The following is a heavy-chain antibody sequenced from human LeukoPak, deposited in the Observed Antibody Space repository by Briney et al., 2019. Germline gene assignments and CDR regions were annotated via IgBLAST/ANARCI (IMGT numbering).Heavy chain of an antibody. J-gene: IGHJ4*02. CDR1: GFTFDDYA. D-gene: IGHD6-13*01. V-gene: IGHV3-9*01. Sequence: GRSLRLSCAASGFTFDDYAMHWVRHAPGKGLEWVSGISWNSGSIGYADSVKGRFTISRDNAKNSLYLQMNSLRAEDTALYYCAKAKESTGYSRMGVDYWGQGTLVTVSS. CDR3: AKAKESTGYSRMGVDY. CDR2: ISWNSGSI.